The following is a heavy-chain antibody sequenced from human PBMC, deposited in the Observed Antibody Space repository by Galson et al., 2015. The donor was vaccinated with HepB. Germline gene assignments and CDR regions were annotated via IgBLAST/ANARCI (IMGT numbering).Heavy chain of an antibody. CDR2: IVVGSGNR. CDR3: AADPVRGHSGYDKFDY. V-gene: IGHV1-58*02. J-gene: IGHJ4*02. Sequence: SVKVSCKASGFTFTSSAMQWVRQARGQRLEWVGWIVVGSGNRSYAQKFQERVTITRDMSTSTVYMELSSLRSEDTAVYYCAADPVRGHSGYDKFDYWGQGTLVTVTS. CDR1: GFTFTSSA. D-gene: IGHD5-12*01.